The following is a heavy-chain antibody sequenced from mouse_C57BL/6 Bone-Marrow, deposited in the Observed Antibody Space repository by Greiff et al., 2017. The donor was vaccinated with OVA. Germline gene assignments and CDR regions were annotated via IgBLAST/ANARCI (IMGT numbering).Heavy chain of an antibody. Sequence: QVQLQQSGAELVKPGASVKISCKASGYAFSSYWMNWVKQRPGQGLEWIGQIYPGDGDTNYNGKFKGKATLTADKSSSTAYMQLSTLTSEDAAFYFCARPGAWDDWGKGTTLTVSS. V-gene: IGHV1-80*01. CDR3: ARPGAWDD. CDR2: IYPGDGDT. J-gene: IGHJ2*01. CDR1: GYAFSSYW. D-gene: IGHD4-1*01.